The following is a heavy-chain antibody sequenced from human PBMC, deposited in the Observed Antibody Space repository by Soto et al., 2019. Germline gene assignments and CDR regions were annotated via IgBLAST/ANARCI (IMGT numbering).Heavy chain of an antibody. CDR3: ARGGFYCPPHFDY. D-gene: IGHD1-26*01. CDR2: INHSGST. J-gene: IGHJ4*02. CDR1: GGSFSGYY. V-gene: IGHV4-34*01. Sequence: SETLSLTCAVYGGSFSGYYWSWIRQPPGKGLEWIGEINHSGSTKYNPSLKSRVTVSVDTSKNQFSLKLRSLRSDDTAVYYCARGGFYCPPHFDYWGQGTLVTVSS.